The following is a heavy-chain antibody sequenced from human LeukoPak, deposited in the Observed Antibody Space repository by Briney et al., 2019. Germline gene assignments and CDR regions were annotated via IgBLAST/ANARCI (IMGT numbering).Heavy chain of an antibody. J-gene: IGHJ4*02. D-gene: IGHD3-22*01. Sequence: PSETLSLTCAVYGGSFSGYYWSWVRQAPGKGLEWVSAISGSGGNTYYADSVKGRFTISRDNSKNTLYLQMNSLRAEDTAVYYCAKTTYYYDSSGYYYPGGVDYWGQGTLVTVSS. CDR3: AKTTYYYDSSGYYYPGGVDY. CDR1: GGSFSGYY. CDR2: ISGSGGNT. V-gene: IGHV3-23*01.